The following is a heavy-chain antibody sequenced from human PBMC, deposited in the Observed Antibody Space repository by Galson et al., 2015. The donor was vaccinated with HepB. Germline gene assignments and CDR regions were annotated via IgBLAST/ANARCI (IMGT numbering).Heavy chain of an antibody. CDR3: AREGGWLVRGDFDY. CDR1: GYTFTSYG. J-gene: IGHJ4*02. D-gene: IGHD6-19*01. Sequence: SVMVSCKASGYTFTSYGISWVRQAPGQGLEWVGWISAYNGNTNYAQTLQGRVTMTTDTSTSTAYMELRSLRSDDSAVYYCAREGGWLVRGDFDYWGQGTLVTVSS. V-gene: IGHV1-18*01. CDR2: ISAYNGNT.